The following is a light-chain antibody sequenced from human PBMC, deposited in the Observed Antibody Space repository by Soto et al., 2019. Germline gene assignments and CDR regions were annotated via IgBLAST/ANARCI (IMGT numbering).Light chain of an antibody. CDR1: SSDVGNYKY. Sequence: SALTQPASVSGSPGQSITISCTGTSSDVGNYKYVSWYQQHPGKAPKLIIYEVSNRPSGVSDRFSGSKSGNTASLTISGLQAEDETDYYCLSYTSSGTYVFGTGTKVTVL. CDR2: EVS. CDR3: LSYTSSGTYV. V-gene: IGLV2-14*01. J-gene: IGLJ1*01.